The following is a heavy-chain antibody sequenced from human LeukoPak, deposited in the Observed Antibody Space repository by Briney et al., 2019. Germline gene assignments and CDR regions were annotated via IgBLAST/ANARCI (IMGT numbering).Heavy chain of an antibody. CDR2: IKQDGSEK. CDR3: AREWQGGIAAAGTRIEGDY. Sequence: GGSLRLSCAVSGFSVSSYWMTWVRQAPGKGLEWVANIKQDGSEKNYVDFVKGRFTISRDNAENSLFLQMNSLRVEDTAVYYCAREWQGGIAAAGTRIEGDYWGQGTLVAVSS. V-gene: IGHV3-7*01. D-gene: IGHD6-13*01. CDR1: GFSVSSYW. J-gene: IGHJ4*02.